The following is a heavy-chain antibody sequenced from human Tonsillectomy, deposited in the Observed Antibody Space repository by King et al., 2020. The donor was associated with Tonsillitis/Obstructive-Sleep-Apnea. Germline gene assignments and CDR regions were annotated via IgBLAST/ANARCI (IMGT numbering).Heavy chain of an antibody. CDR2: IDWDDDK. CDR3: ARIPDIAAVSTWVDYAFDF. J-gene: IGHJ3*01. D-gene: IGHD6-13*01. CDR1: GFSLSTTGRC. V-gene: IGHV2-70*11. Sequence: VTLKESGPALVKPTQTLTLTCTFSGFSLSTTGRCVSWIRQPPGKALEWLARIDWDDDKYYSTSLKTRLTISKDTSKNQVVLTMTNMDPVDTAMYYCARIPDIAAVSTWVDYAFDFWGQGTMVTVSS.